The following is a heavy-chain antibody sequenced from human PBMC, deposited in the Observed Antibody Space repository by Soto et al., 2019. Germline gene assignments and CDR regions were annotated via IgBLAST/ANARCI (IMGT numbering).Heavy chain of an antibody. CDR2: IWYDGSNK. V-gene: IGHV3-33*01. CDR1: GFTFSSYG. Sequence: QVQLVESGGGVVQPGRSLRLSCAASGFTFSSYGMHWVRQAPGKGLEWVAVIWYDGSNKYYADSVKGRFTISRDNSKNTLYLQMNSLRAEDTAVYYCARDLDYGDYAVAHYWGQGTLVTVSS. J-gene: IGHJ4*02. CDR3: ARDLDYGDYAVAHY. D-gene: IGHD4-17*01.